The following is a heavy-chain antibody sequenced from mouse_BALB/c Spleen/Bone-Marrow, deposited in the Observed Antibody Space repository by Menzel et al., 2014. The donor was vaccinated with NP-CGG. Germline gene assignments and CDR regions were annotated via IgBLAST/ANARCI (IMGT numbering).Heavy chain of an antibody. Sequence: QVQLQQSGAELVKPGASVKLSCKSSGYTFTSYYMYWVKQRPGQGLEWIGGINPSNGGTNFNEKFKSKATLTVDKSSSTAYMQLSSLTSEDSAVYYCTREGTFFAYWGQGTLSLSLQ. CDR1: GYTFTSYY. CDR2: INPSNGGT. V-gene: IGHV1S81*02. CDR3: TREGTFFAY. J-gene: IGHJ3*01. D-gene: IGHD3-3*01.